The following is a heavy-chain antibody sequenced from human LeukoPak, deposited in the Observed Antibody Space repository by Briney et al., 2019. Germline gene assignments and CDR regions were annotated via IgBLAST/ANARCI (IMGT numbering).Heavy chain of an antibody. V-gene: IGHV3-9*01. CDR3: ARKVAAPDY. D-gene: IGHD6-19*01. Sequence: GGSLRLSCAASGFTFADYAMHWVRQAPGKGLEWVSGISWNSGSIEYADSVKGRFTISRDNAENSLYLQMNSLRAEDTAVYYCARKVAAPDYWGQGTLVTVSS. J-gene: IGHJ4*02. CDR2: ISWNSGSI. CDR1: GFTFADYA.